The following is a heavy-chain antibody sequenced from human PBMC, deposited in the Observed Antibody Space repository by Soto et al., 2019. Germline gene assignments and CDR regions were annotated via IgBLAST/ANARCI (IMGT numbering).Heavy chain of an antibody. CDR2: IYYSGST. CDR1: GGSISSSSYY. Sequence: QLQLQESGPGLVKPSETLSLTCTVSGGSISSSSYYWGWIRQPPGTGLEWIGSIYYSGSTYYNPSLKSRGTISVDTSKNHFSLKLSSVTAADTAVYYCATQEVGGSYVYTFDPWGQGTLVTVSS. J-gene: IGHJ5*02. D-gene: IGHD1-26*01. V-gene: IGHV4-39*02. CDR3: ATQEVGGSYVYTFDP.